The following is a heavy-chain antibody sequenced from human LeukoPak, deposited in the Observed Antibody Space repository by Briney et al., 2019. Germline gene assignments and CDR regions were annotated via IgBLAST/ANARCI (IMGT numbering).Heavy chain of an antibody. J-gene: IGHJ4*02. CDR1: GYTFTTYG. D-gene: IGHD6-19*01. CDR2: SSPYNGNT. V-gene: IGHV1-18*01. CDR3: ARGGTSGWRAPNDDY. Sequence: GASVKVSCKASGYTFTTYGISWVRQAPGQGLGWMGWSSPYNGNTNYAQKLRGRVTMTTDTSTSTAYMELRSLRSDDTAVYYCARGGTSGWRAPNDDYWGQGTLVTVSS.